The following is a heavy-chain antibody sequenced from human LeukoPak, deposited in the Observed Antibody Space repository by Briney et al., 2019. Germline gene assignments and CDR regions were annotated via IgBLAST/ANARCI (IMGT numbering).Heavy chain of an antibody. D-gene: IGHD4-17*01. V-gene: IGHV3-11*06. Sequence: GGSLRLSCAASGFTFRDYYMSWIRQAPGKGLEWVSFISTRDSSSHTNYAASVRGRFTISRDDGQNSLYLQMNSLRAEDTALYYCATLRDYAWTHWGQGTLVTVSS. J-gene: IGHJ4*02. CDR3: ATLRDYAWTH. CDR2: ISTRDSSSHT. CDR1: GFTFRDYY.